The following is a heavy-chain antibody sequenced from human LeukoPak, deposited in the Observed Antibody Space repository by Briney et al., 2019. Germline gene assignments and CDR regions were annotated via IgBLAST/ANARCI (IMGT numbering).Heavy chain of an antibody. J-gene: IGHJ4*02. V-gene: IGHV3-7*01. Sequence: GGSLRLSCAASGLTFSSYWMSWVRQAPGKGLEWVANIEQDGSEKYYVDSVKGRFTISRDNAKNSLYLQMNSLRAEDTAVYYCARDVSYGSGFHTIDYWGQGTLVTVSS. D-gene: IGHD3-10*01. CDR1: GLTFSSYW. CDR3: ARDVSYGSGFHTIDY. CDR2: IEQDGSEK.